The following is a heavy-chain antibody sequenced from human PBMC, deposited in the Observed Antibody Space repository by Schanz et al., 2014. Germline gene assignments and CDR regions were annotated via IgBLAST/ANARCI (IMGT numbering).Heavy chain of an antibody. CDR1: GFTFSSYS. V-gene: IGHV3-48*02. J-gene: IGHJ4*02. D-gene: IGHD6-13*01. CDR2: ISSSSSTI. Sequence: EVQLVESGGGLVQPGGSLRLSCAASGFTFSSYSMNWVRQAPGKRLEWVSYISSSSSTIYYADSVKGRFTISRDNAKNSPYLEMHSLRDEDTAVYYCARPLAAAGTYYFDYWGQGTLVTVSS. CDR3: ARPLAAAGTYYFDY.